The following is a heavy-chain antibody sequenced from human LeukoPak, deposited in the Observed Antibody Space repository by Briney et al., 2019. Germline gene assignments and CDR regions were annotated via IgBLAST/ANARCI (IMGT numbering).Heavy chain of an antibody. CDR3: ARDFDYYDSSGYYEGIDY. CDR2: ISSSSSYI. CDR1: GFTFSSYG. V-gene: IGHV3-21*01. D-gene: IGHD3-22*01. Sequence: GGSMRLSCAASGFTFSSYGMHWVRQAPGKGLEWVSSISSSSSYIYYADSVKGRFTISRDNAKNSLYLQMNSLRAEDTAVYYCARDFDYYDSSGYYEGIDYWGQGTLVTVSS. J-gene: IGHJ4*02.